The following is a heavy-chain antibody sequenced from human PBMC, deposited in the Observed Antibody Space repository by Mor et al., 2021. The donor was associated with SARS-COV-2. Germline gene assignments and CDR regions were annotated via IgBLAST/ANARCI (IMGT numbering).Heavy chain of an antibody. V-gene: IGHV1-46*01. D-gene: IGHD2-21*02. J-gene: IGHJ4*02. CDR2: INPSGGST. Sequence: GLEWMGIINPSGGSTSYAQKFQGRVTMTRDTSTSTVYMELSSLRSEDTAVYYCTRAGALTAARHYYDYWGQGTL. CDR3: TRAGALTAARHYYDY.